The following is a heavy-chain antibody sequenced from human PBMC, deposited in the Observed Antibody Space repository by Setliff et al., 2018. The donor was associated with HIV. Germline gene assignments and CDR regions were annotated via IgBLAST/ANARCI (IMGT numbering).Heavy chain of an antibody. CDR2: INHSGSP. CDR3: ARDSTDGSGFPGPPSF. D-gene: IGHD3-22*01. Sequence: SETLSLTCTVSGGSISSGGYYWSWIRQSPGKGLEWIGEINHSGSPNYNPSLKSRVTISVDTSNNQFTLRLKSVTAADTAVYYCARDSTDGSGFPGPPSFWGQGTQVTVSS. V-gene: IGHV4-39*06. J-gene: IGHJ4*02. CDR1: GGSISSGGYY.